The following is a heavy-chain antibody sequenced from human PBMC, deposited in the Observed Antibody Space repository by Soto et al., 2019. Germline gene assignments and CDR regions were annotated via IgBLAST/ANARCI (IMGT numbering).Heavy chain of an antibody. Sequence: QVQLVQSGAEVKKPGSSVKVSCKASGGTFSSYAISWVRQAPGQGLEWMGGIIPIFGTANYAQKFQGRVTITADESTSTAYMELSSRRSEDTAVYYCARSPPLYDSSGYYYNWFDPWGQGTLVTVSS. D-gene: IGHD3-22*01. J-gene: IGHJ5*02. CDR1: GGTFSSYA. CDR3: ARSPPLYDSSGYYYNWFDP. CDR2: IIPIFGTA. V-gene: IGHV1-69*01.